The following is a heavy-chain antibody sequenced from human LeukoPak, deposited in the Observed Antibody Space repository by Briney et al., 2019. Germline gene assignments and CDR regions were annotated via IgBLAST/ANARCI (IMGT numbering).Heavy chain of an antibody. CDR2: IYYSGST. CDR3: ARRLGGSDFRGAFDI. Sequence: SETLSLTCTVSGGSISSSSYYWGWIRQPPGKGLEWIGSIYYSGSTYYNPSLKSRVTISVDTSKNQFSLKLSSVTAADTAVYYCARRLGGSDFRGAFDIWGQGTMVTVSS. D-gene: IGHD1-26*01. V-gene: IGHV4-39*01. J-gene: IGHJ3*02. CDR1: GGSISSSSYY.